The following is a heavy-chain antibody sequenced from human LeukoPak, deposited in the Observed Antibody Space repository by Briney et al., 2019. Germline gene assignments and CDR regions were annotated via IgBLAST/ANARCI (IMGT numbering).Heavy chain of an antibody. V-gene: IGHV3-7*01. CDR1: GFTFSDAW. J-gene: IGHJ4*02. D-gene: IGHD2-21*02. CDR3: AREVTWYYFDR. Sequence: GGSLRLSCVVSGFTFSDAWMSWVRQAPGKGLEWVANIKQDGSEKDYVDSVKGRFTISRDNAKNSLYLQMNSLRAEDTAVYYCAREVTWYYFDRWGQGTPVTVSS. CDR2: IKQDGSEK.